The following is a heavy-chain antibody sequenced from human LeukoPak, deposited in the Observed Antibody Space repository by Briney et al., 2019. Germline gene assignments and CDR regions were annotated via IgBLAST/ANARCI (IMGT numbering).Heavy chain of an antibody. CDR2: IYYSGST. D-gene: IGHD1-26*01. V-gene: IGHV4-31*03. Sequence: SQTLSLTCTVSGGSISSGGYYWSWIRQHPGKGLEWIGYIYYSGSTYYNPSLKSRVTISVDTSKNQFSLRLSSVTAADTAVYYCARRASRYYFDVWGRGTLVTVSS. J-gene: IGHJ2*01. CDR3: ARRASRYYFDV. CDR1: GGSISSGGYY.